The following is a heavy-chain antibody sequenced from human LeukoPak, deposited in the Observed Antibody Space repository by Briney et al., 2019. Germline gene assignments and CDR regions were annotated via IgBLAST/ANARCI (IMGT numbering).Heavy chain of an antibody. CDR1: GGTFSSYA. CDR3: ARGNWVGGYYYYMDV. Sequence: SVKVSCKASGGTFSSYAISWVRQAPGQGLEWMGGIIPIFGTANYAQKFQGRVTITADESTSTAYMELSNLRSEDTAVYYCARGNWVGGYYYYMDVWGKGTTVTVSS. J-gene: IGHJ6*03. CDR2: IIPIFGTA. D-gene: IGHD3-10*01. V-gene: IGHV1-69*01.